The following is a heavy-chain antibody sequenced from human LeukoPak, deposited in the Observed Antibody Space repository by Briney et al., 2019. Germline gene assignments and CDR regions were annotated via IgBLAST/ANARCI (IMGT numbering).Heavy chain of an antibody. D-gene: IGHD1-26*01. CDR3: AADTESGSGLFDY. J-gene: IGHJ4*02. V-gene: IGHV1-58*02. CDR1: GFTLTSSS. Sequence: SVKVSCKASGFTLTSSSMQWVRQARGQRLEWIGWIVVGSGNTNYAQKFQERVTITRDMSTSTAYMELSSLRSEDTAVYYCAADTESGSGLFDYWGQGTLVTVSS. CDR2: IVVGSGNT.